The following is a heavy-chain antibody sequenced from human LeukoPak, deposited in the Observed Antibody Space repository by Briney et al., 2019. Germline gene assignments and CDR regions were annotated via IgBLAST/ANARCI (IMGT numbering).Heavy chain of an antibody. D-gene: IGHD3-22*01. CDR1: GFSLSASGVG. CDR2: IYWNDDK. J-gene: IGHJ2*01. CDR3: AHSLYYYDSSGYRNWYFDL. Sequence: SGPTLVNPTQTLTLTCTFSGFSLSASGVGVAWIRQPPGKALEWLALIYWNDDKRYSPSLKSRLTITKDTSKNQVVLTMTNMDPVDTATYYCAHSLYYYDSSGYRNWYFDLWGRGTLVTVSS. V-gene: IGHV2-5*01.